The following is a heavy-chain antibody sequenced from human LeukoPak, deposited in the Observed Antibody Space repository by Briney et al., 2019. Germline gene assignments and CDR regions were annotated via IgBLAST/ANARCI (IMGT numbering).Heavy chain of an antibody. V-gene: IGHV1-8*01. Sequence: ASVKVSCKASGYTFTSYDINWVRQATGQGLEWMGWMNPNSGNTGYAQKFQGRVTMTRNTSISTAYMELSSLRSEDTAVYYCARGEPTEYSSSSGADFDYWGQGTLVTVSS. CDR1: GYTFTSYD. CDR2: MNPNSGNT. CDR3: ARGEPTEYSSSSGADFDY. D-gene: IGHD6-6*01. J-gene: IGHJ4*02.